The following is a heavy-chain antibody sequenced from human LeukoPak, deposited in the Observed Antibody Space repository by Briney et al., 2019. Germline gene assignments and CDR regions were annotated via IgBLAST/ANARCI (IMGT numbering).Heavy chain of an antibody. D-gene: IGHD3-10*01. V-gene: IGHV4-4*07. CDR1: GGSISAYY. CDR3: ARDMALHPYNWFDP. J-gene: IGHJ5*02. Sequence: SETLSLTCTVSGGSISAYYWSWIRQPAGKGLEWIGLIHTSGSTNYNPSLKSRVTMSVDTSKNQFSLKLSSVTAADTAAYYCARDMALHPYNWFDPWGQGTLVTVSS. CDR2: IHTSGST.